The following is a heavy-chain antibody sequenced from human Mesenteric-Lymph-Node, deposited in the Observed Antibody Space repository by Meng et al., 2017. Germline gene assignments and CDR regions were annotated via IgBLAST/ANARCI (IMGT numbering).Heavy chain of an antibody. CDR2: IKRDGSEK. CDR1: GFTFSRNA. CDR3: AREASNWFDP. J-gene: IGHJ5*02. V-gene: IGHV3-7*01. Sequence: GGSLRLSCAASGFTFSRNAMSWVRQAPGKGLEWVGNIKRDGSEKKYVDSVKGRFTISRDNTKNSLYMQMNSLRAEDTAVYYCAREASNWFDPWGQGTLVTVSS.